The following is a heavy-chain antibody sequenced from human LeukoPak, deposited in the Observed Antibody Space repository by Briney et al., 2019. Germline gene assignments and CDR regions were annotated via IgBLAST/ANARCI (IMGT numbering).Heavy chain of an antibody. CDR2: ISAHKGHT. CDR3: ARDGGRTYYYGSGRYYTGSYWFDP. J-gene: IGHJ5*02. CDR1: GYTFTSYG. D-gene: IGHD3-10*01. V-gene: IGHV1-18*01. Sequence: ASVKVSCKASGYTFTSYGISWVRQAPGQGLEWMGRISAHKGHTKYTQKLQGRVTMTTDTSTSTAYMELRSLRSDDTAVYYCARDGGRTYYYGSGRYYTGSYWFDPWGQGTLVTVSS.